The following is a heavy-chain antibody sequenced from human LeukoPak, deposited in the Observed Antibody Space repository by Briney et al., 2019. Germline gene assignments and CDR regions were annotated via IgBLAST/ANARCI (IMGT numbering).Heavy chain of an antibody. Sequence: ASVKVSCKASGYTFTSYYMHWVRQAPGQGLEWMGIINPSGGSTSYAQKFQGRVTMTRDTSTSAVYMELSSLRSEDTAVYYCAREQVIVGATGTFDYWGQGTLVTVSS. CDR3: AREQVIVGATGTFDY. V-gene: IGHV1-46*01. CDR2: INPSGGST. J-gene: IGHJ4*02. D-gene: IGHD1-26*01. CDR1: GYTFTSYY.